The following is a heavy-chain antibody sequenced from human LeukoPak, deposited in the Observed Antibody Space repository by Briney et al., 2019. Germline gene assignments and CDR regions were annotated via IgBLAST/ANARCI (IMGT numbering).Heavy chain of an antibody. V-gene: IGHV3-66*01. Sequence: PGGSLRLSCAASGFTVSSNYMSWVRQAPGKGLEWVSVIYSGGSTYYADSVKGRFTISRDNSKNTLYLQMNSLRAEDTAVYYCARVGVGACFDYWGQGTLVTVSS. CDR3: ARVGVGACFDY. CDR1: GFTVSSNY. D-gene: IGHD1-26*01. CDR2: IYSGGST. J-gene: IGHJ4*02.